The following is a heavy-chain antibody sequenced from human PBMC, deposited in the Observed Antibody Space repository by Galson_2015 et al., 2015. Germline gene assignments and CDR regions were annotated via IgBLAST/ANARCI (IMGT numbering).Heavy chain of an antibody. J-gene: IGHJ6*02. Sequence: SLRLSCAASGFTFSNAWMSWVRQAPGKGLEWVGRIKSKTDGGTKDYAAPVKGRFTISRDDSKNTLYLQMNSLKTEDTAVYYCTTGSGGFGEYLYYGMDVWGQGTTVTVSS. CDR1: GFTFSNAW. CDR2: IKSKTDGGTK. V-gene: IGHV3-15*01. D-gene: IGHD3-10*01. CDR3: TTGSGGFGEYLYYGMDV.